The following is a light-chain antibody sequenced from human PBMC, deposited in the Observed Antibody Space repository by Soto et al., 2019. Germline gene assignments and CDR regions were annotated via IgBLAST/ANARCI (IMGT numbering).Light chain of an antibody. CDR3: QSYDSSLSGSGV. CDR2: EVS. V-gene: IGLV2-23*02. CDR1: SSDVGSYNL. Sequence: QSALTQPASVSGSPGQSITISCTGTSSDVGSYNLVSWYQQHPGKAPKLMIYEVSKRPSGVSNRFSGSKSANTASLTISGLQADDEADYYCQSYDSSLSGSGVFGGGTKVTVL. J-gene: IGLJ3*02.